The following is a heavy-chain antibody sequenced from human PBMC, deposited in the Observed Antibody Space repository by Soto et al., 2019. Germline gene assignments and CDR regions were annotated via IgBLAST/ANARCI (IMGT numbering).Heavy chain of an antibody. CDR2: IHAGGST. CDR3: ARAPTLTNKLAY. J-gene: IGHJ4*01. Sequence: GGSLRLSCVVSGFTVSTNYMYWVRQAPGKGLEWVSVIHAGGSTFYVDSVKGRFIVSRDISQNTLYLQMNSLRVEDTAFYYCARAPTLTNKLAYWAHGTLVTVSS. CDR1: GFTVSTNY. D-gene: IGHD3-16*01. V-gene: IGHV3-66*01.